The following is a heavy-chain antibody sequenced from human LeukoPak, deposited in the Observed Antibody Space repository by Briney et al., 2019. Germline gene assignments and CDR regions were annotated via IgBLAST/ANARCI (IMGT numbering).Heavy chain of an antibody. V-gene: IGHV3-48*01. Sequence: GGSLRLSCAASGFTFGSYSMNWVRQAPGKGLEWVSYISSSSTTINYAESVKGRFTISRDNAKDSMYLQMNSLRAEDTAVYYCVRDPYYDSSGYNYYYYYMDVWGKGTTVTVSS. CDR3: VRDPYYDSSGYNYYYYYMDV. CDR1: GFTFGSYS. J-gene: IGHJ6*03. D-gene: IGHD3-22*01. CDR2: ISSSSTTI.